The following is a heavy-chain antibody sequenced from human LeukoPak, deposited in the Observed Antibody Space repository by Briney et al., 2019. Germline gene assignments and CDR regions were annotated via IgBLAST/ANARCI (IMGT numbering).Heavy chain of an antibody. CDR3: ARDMGPGLLHVDY. Sequence: SQTLSLTCTVSGGSISSGGYYWSWIRQHPRKGLEWIGYIYYSGSTYYNPSLKSRVTISVDTSKNQFSLKLSSVTAADTAVYYCARDMGPGLLHVDYWGQGTLVTVSS. D-gene: IGHD1-26*01. V-gene: IGHV4-31*03. CDR1: GGSISSGGYY. CDR2: IYYSGST. J-gene: IGHJ4*02.